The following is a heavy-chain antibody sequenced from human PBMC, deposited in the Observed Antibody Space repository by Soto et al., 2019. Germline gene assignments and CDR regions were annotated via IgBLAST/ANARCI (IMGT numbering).Heavy chain of an antibody. CDR2: IESGGTA. V-gene: IGHV3-53*01. CDR3: AKDLGPLKLLNYVFYGLDV. CDR1: GFTVSSSY. Sequence: LRLSCNASGFTVSSSYMSWVRQAPGMGLEWVAVIESGGTAHYADSVKGRFTISRDNPNNIIYLQLHTLRAEDTAVYYCAKDLGPLKLLNYVFYGLDVWGQGTTVTVSS. D-gene: IGHD2-21*02. J-gene: IGHJ6*02.